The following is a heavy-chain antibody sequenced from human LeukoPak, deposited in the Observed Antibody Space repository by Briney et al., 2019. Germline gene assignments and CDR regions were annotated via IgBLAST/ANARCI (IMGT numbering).Heavy chain of an antibody. V-gene: IGHV4-31*03. D-gene: IGHD3-3*01. Sequence: NPSETLSLTCTVSGTSISIGAYSWSWVRQHPGKGLEWIVYIYYSGNTYYNPSLKRRVTISVDTSKNQFSLKLSSVTAADTAVYYCARTITIFGALGYFDYWGQGTLVTVSS. CDR2: IYYSGNT. CDR1: GTSISIGAYS. CDR3: ARTITIFGALGYFDY. J-gene: IGHJ4*02.